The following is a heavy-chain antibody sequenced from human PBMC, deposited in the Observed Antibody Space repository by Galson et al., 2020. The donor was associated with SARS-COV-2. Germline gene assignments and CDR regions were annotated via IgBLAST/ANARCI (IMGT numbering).Heavy chain of an antibody. Sequence: SETLSLTCTVSGGSITRYYWSWIRQPPGKGLEWIGYISFIGNTYYDPSLKSRVTISRDTSSNQFSLKLTSVTAADTALYYCARYDPLAAAGTGGFDFWGQGTLVTVS. CDR3: ARYDPLAAAGTGGFDF. CDR2: ISFIGNT. V-gene: IGHV4-59*01. CDR1: GGSITRYY. J-gene: IGHJ4*02. D-gene: IGHD6-13*01.